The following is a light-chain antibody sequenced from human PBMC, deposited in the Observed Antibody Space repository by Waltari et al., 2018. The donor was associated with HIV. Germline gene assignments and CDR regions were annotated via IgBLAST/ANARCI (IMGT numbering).Light chain of an antibody. CDR2: DAS. Sequence: VLLTQSPDTLSLSPGESATLSCRASQRGIGAHLAWYQQKPGQSPRLLIFDASSRAAGIPDRFSGSGSETEFTLTISELEPEDFAVYYCQQYGSSRWTFGQGTKVE. CDR1: QRGIGAH. CDR3: QQYGSSRWT. J-gene: IGKJ1*01. V-gene: IGKV3-20*01.